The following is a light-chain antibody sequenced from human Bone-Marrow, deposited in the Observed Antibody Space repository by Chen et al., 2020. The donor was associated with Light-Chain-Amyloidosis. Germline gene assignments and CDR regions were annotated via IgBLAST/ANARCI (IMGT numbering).Light chain of an antibody. Sequence: QSALTQPASVSGSPGQSITISCTGTSSDVGGDNPVSWYQQHPDKAPKLMIYEVTNRPSWVPDRFSGSKSDNTASLTNSGLQTEDEADYFCSSYTITNTLVFGSGTRVTVL. CDR1: SSDVGGDNP. J-gene: IGLJ1*01. V-gene: IGLV2-14*01. CDR2: EVT. CDR3: SSYTITNTLV.